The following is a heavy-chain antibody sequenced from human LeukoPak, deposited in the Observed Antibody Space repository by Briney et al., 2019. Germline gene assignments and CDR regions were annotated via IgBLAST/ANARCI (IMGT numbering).Heavy chain of an antibody. J-gene: IGHJ4*02. CDR3: ATNMGF. CDR1: GFTVGNNY. V-gene: IGHV3-53*01. Sequence: GGSLRLSCAASGFTVGNNYMKWIRQAPGKGLEWVSLIYSGGSTYYADSVKGRFTISRDSSKNTLYLQMNSQRVEDTAVYYCATNMGFWGQGTLVTVSS. D-gene: IGHD2/OR15-2a*01. CDR2: IYSGGST.